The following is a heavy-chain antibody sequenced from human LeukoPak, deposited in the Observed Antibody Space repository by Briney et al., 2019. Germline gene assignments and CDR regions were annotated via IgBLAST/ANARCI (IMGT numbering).Heavy chain of an antibody. V-gene: IGHV4-59*01. Sequence: SETLSLTCTVSGGSIDTYYWNWIRQPPGKGLEWIGYIYYSGSTNYNPSLKSRVTISVDTSKNQFSLKLSSVTAADTAVYYCASSGWPYYYFDYWGQGTLVTVSS. J-gene: IGHJ4*02. D-gene: IGHD6-19*01. CDR3: ASSGWPYYYFDY. CDR1: GGSIDTYY. CDR2: IYYSGST.